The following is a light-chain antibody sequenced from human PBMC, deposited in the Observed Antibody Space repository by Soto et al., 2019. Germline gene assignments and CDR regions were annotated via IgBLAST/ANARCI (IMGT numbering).Light chain of an antibody. CDR2: DAS. CDR1: QDISNY. CDR3: QSRT. Sequence: DIQMTQSPSSLSASVGDTITITCQASQDISNYLNWYQQKPGKAPKLLIYDASNLETGVPSRFSGSASGTYFTFTISSLQPDDVATYYCQSRTFGGGTKVEI. V-gene: IGKV1-33*01. J-gene: IGKJ4*01.